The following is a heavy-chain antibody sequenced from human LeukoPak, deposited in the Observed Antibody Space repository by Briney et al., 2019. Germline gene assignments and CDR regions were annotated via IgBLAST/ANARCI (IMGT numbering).Heavy chain of an antibody. CDR2: IKQDGSEK. CDR1: GFTFSSYA. V-gene: IGHV3-7*01. CDR3: ARLGYFDWLPDDC. D-gene: IGHD3-9*01. J-gene: IGHJ4*02. Sequence: GGSLRLSCAASGFTFSSYAMSWVRQAPGKGLEWVANIKQDGSEKYYVDSVKGRFTISRDNAKNSLYLQMNSLRAEDTAVYYCARLGYFDWLPDDCWGQGTLVTVSS.